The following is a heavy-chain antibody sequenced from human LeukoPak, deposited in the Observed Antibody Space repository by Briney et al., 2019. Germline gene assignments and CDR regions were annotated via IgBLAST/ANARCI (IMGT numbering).Heavy chain of an antibody. Sequence: SETLSLTCTVSGGSISSYYWSWIRQPAGKGLEWIGRIYSGGSTNYNPSLKSRITMSVDSSNNHFSLKLSSVTAADTAVFYCARENTGSYREFDYWGQGTLVTVSS. D-gene: IGHD1-26*01. CDR2: IYSGGST. CDR1: GGSISSYY. CDR3: ARENTGSYREFDY. V-gene: IGHV4-4*07. J-gene: IGHJ4*02.